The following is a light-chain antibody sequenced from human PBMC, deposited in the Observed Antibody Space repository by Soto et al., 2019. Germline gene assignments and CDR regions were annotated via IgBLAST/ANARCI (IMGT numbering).Light chain of an antibody. CDR2: AAS. CDR3: QQYNNWPRT. Sequence: IVMTQSPAALSVSPGDSATLSCRASQIVNTNVAWYQQRPGQAPRLLIFAASTRATGVAARFSGSGSGTKFTLTMDSLQSEDFAVYYCQQYNNWPRTFGQGTKVDI. CDR1: QIVNTN. J-gene: IGKJ1*01. V-gene: IGKV3-15*01.